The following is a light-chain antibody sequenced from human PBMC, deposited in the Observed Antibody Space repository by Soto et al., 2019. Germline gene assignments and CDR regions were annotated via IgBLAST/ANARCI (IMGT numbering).Light chain of an antibody. CDR1: QSVSSN. CDR3: KQRSSRGP. CDR2: GVS. V-gene: IGKV3-11*01. J-gene: IGKJ5*01. Sequence: EIVETPSLATLSVSPVERATLSCRASQSVSSNLAWYQQRPGQAPSLLIYGVSNRATGIPARFSGSGSGTDFTLTISSLEPEDFAVYYCKQRSSRGPCGQGTQREIK.